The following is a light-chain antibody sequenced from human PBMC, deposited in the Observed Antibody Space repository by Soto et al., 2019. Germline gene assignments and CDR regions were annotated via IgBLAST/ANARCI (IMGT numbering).Light chain of an antibody. Sequence: DIQMTQSPSSLSASVGDRVTITCRASQSISNYLNWYQQKPGKAPKLLMFAASSLQSGVPSRFSGGGYGTDFNLTISSLQPEDFATYYCQQSYSTPRTFGQGTKVEIK. CDR1: QSISNY. J-gene: IGKJ1*01. V-gene: IGKV1-39*01. CDR3: QQSYSTPRT. CDR2: AAS.